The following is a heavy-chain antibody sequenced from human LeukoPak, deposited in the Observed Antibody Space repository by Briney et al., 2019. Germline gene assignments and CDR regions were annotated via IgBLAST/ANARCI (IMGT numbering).Heavy chain of an antibody. CDR3: AKFRTYYYGSGSYKDY. CDR2: ISGSGGST. Sequence: GGSLRLSCAASGFSFINYAMSWVRQAPGKGLGWVSAISGSGGSTYYADSVKGRFTISRDNSKNTLYLQMNSLRAEDTAVYYCAKFRTYYYGSGSYKDYWGQGTLVTVSS. J-gene: IGHJ4*02. CDR1: GFSFINYA. D-gene: IGHD3-10*01. V-gene: IGHV3-23*01.